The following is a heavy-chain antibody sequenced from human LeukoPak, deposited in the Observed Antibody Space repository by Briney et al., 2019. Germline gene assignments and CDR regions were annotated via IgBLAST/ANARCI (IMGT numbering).Heavy chain of an antibody. J-gene: IGHJ5*02. Sequence: SETLSLTCTVSGGSISSYYWSWIRQPPGKGLEWIGYIYYSGSTNYNPSLKSRVTISVDTSKNQFSLKLSSVTAADTAVYYCARDLKVTMVRGVSGWWFDPWGQGTLVTVSS. CDR2: IYYSGST. CDR1: GGSISSYY. V-gene: IGHV4-59*01. CDR3: ARDLKVTMVRGVSGWWFDP. D-gene: IGHD3-10*01.